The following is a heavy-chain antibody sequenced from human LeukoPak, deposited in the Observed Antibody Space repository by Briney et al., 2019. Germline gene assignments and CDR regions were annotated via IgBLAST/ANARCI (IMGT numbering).Heavy chain of an antibody. J-gene: IGHJ6*02. CDR3: AKARDFCSGGSCYLVPMDV. V-gene: IGHV3-23*01. CDR1: GFNFASYA. Sequence: PGGSLRLSCAASGFNFASYAMTWVRQAPGKGLEWVSSISGASIIPHFADSVKGRFTISRDNSKGTLYLQMNSLRAEDTAVYDCAKARDFCSGGSCYLVPMDVWGQGSTVTVSS. CDR2: ISGASIIP. D-gene: IGHD2-15*01.